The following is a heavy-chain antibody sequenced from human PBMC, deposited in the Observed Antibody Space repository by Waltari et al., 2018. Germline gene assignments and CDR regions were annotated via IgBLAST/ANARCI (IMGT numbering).Heavy chain of an antibody. CDR3: AKARPGIAVAGSRYFDY. CDR2: ISGSGGST. CDR1: GFTFSSYA. Sequence: EVQLLESGGGLVQPGGSLRLSCAASGFTFSSYAMSWVRQAPGKGLEWVSAISGSGGSTYDADAGKGRFTISRDNSKNTLYLQMNSLRAEDTAVYYCAKARPGIAVAGSRYFDYWGQGTLVTVSS. D-gene: IGHD6-19*01. J-gene: IGHJ4*02. V-gene: IGHV3-23*01.